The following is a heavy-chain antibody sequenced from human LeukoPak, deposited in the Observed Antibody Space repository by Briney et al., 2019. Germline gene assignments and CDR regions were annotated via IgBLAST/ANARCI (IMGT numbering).Heavy chain of an antibody. CDR3: ARDSGPEDYYYYMDV. Sequence: SETLSLTCTVSGGSISSSSYYWGWIRQPPGKGLEWIGSIYYSGSTYYNPSLKSRVTISVDTSKNQFSLKLSSVTAADTAVYYCARDSGPEDYYYYMDVWGKGTTVTVSS. J-gene: IGHJ6*03. CDR1: GGSISSSSYY. V-gene: IGHV4-39*02. CDR2: IYYSGST.